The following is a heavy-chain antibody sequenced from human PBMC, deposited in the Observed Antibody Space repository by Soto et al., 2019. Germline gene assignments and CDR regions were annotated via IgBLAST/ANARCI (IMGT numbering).Heavy chain of an antibody. CDR1: GYTFTSYY. Sequence: ASVKVSCKASGYTFTSYYMHWVRQAPGQGLEWMGIINPSGGSTSYAQKFQGRATMTRDTSTSTVYMELSSLRSEDTAVYYCAREMTGYSSSWYLDYWGQGTLVTVSS. CDR3: AREMTGYSSSWYLDY. D-gene: IGHD6-13*01. CDR2: INPSGGST. J-gene: IGHJ4*02. V-gene: IGHV1-46*01.